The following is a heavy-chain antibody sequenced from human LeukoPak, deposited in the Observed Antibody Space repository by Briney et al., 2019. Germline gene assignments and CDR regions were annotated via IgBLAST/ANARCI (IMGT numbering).Heavy chain of an antibody. CDR3: ARDFKLRSRDRVPAAAPVYSMDV. V-gene: IGHV3-33*01. D-gene: IGHD6-13*01. Sequence: GGSLRLSCAVSGFTFSSYGMHWVRQAPGKGLEWVAVIWYDGSNKYYADSVKGRFTISRDNSKNTLYLQMNRLRAEDTAVYYCARDFKLRSRDRVPAAAPVYSMDVWGQGTTVTVSS. J-gene: IGHJ6*02. CDR1: GFTFSSYG. CDR2: IWYDGSNK.